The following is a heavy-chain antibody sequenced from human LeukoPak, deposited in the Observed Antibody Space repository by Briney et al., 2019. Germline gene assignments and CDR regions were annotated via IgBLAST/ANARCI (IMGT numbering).Heavy chain of an antibody. V-gene: IGHV3-23*01. J-gene: IGHJ4*02. CDR3: ARGRQYSTGWYYFDY. D-gene: IGHD6-19*01. CDR2: ISGSGGST. CDR1: GFTFSSYG. Sequence: GGSLRLSCAASGFTFSSYGMSWVRQAPGKGLEWVSAISGSGGSTYYADSVKGRFTISRDNSKNTLYVQMNSLRAEDTAVYYCARGRQYSTGWYYFDYWGQGTLVTVSS.